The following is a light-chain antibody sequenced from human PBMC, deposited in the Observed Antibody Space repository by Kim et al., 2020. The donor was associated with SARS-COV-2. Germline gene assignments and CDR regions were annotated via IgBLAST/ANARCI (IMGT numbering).Light chain of an antibody. CDR3: QQYSSYRA. V-gene: IGKV1-5*03. J-gene: IGKJ1*01. CDR1: QNIDTK. CDR2: KAS. Sequence: DIQMTQSPLTLSASVGDRVTITCRASQNIDTKLAWYQQKPGKVPKLLIYKASILESGVPSRFSAIGSGTEFTLTITSLQPDDFATYYCQQYSSYRAFGQGTKVDIK.